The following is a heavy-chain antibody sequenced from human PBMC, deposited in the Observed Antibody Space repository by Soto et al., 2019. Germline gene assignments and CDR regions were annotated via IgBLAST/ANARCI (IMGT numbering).Heavy chain of an antibody. CDR1: Y. CDR3: VFALGYRSQSNVFDF. CDR2: IDYSGST. Sequence: YCIPFSASQRKQLEWIGYIDYSGSTNYNPSLKSRVTISVDTSKNQFSLKLSSVTAADTALYDCVFALGYRSQSNVFDFWAQPSTVTV. D-gene: IGHD6-13*01. J-gene: IGHJ6*02. V-gene: IGHV4-59*01.